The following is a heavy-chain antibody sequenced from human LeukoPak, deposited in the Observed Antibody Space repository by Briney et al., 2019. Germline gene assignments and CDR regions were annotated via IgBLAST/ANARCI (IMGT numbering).Heavy chain of an antibody. CDR3: AGKYYYDTSGYFYVDW. D-gene: IGHD3-22*01. Sequence: PSETLSLTCAVYGGSFSGYYWSWIRQPPGKGLEWIGEINHSGSTNYNPSLKSRVTISIDTSKNQFSLKLSSVTAADTAVYYCAGKYYYDTSGYFYVDWWGRGILVTVSS. CDR1: GGSFSGYY. J-gene: IGHJ4*02. V-gene: IGHV4-34*01. CDR2: INHSGST.